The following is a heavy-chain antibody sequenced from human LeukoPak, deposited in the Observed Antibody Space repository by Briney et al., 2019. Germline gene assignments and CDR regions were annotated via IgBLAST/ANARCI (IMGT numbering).Heavy chain of an antibody. CDR3: ARTYGDYRFDY. CDR2: VYYTGST. J-gene: IGHJ4*02. D-gene: IGHD4-17*01. CDR1: GGSINNYY. V-gene: IGHV4-59*01. Sequence: SETLSLTCTVSGGSINNYYWSWIRQSPGKGLEFIGYVYYTGSTSHNPSLKSRVTISVDTSKNQFSLKLTSATAADTAVYYCARTYGDYRFDYWGQGTLVTVSS.